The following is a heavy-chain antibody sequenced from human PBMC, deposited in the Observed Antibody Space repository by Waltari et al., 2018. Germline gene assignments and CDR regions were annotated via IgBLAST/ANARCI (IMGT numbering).Heavy chain of an antibody. CDR2: ISSSSSTI. D-gene: IGHD4-17*01. CDR1: GFTFSSYS. J-gene: IGHJ4*02. Sequence: EVQLVESGGGLVQPGGSLRLSCAASGFTFSSYSMHWVRQAPGKGLEWVSYISSSSSTIYYADSVKGRFTISRDNAKNSLYLQMNSLRAEDTAVYYCASTATTVVTGDDYWGQGTLVTVSS. V-gene: IGHV3-48*04. CDR3: ASTATTVVTGDDY.